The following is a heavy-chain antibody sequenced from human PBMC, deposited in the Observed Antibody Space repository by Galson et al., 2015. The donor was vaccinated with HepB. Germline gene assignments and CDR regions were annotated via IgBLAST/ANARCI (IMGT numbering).Heavy chain of an antibody. D-gene: IGHD3-10*01. CDR1: GGTFSSYA. V-gene: IGHV1-69*13. CDR3: ASPYPNYYGSGNLDY. J-gene: IGHJ4*02. Sequence: SVKVSCKASGGTFSSYAISWVRQAPGQGLEWMGGIIPIFGTANYAQKFQGRVTTTADESTSTAYMELSSLRSEDTAVYYCASPYPNYYGSGNLDYWGQGTLVTVSS. CDR2: IIPIFGTA.